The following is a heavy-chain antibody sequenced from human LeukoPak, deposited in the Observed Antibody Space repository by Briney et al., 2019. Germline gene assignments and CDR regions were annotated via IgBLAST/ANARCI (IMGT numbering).Heavy chain of an antibody. D-gene: IGHD1-1*01. V-gene: IGHV4-59*01. CDR3: AREGTDDRGYYYYHYMDV. CDR1: GGSISSYY. CDR2: IYYSGST. J-gene: IGHJ6*03. Sequence: PSETLSLTCTVSGGSISSYYWSWIRQPPGKGLEWIGYIYYSGSTNYNPSLKSRVTISVDTSKNQFSLNLSSVTAADTAVYYCAREGTDDRGYYYYHYMDVWGKGTTVTVSS.